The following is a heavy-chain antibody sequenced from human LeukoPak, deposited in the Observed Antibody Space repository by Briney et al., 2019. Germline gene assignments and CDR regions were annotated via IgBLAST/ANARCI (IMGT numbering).Heavy chain of an antibody. J-gene: IGHJ4*02. CDR1: GDSVSSKNGA. D-gene: IGHD6-19*01. CDR3: ARDFGTTGWHTFDY. CDR2: TYYRSKWYN. V-gene: IGHV6-1*01. Sequence: SQTLSLTCVVSGDSVSSKNGAWNWIRQSPSRGLEWLGRTYYRSKWYNDYEESMEGRMTISQDTSKNQYSLNLNSVTPDDTAVYYCARDFGTTGWHTFDYWGQGTLVTVSS.